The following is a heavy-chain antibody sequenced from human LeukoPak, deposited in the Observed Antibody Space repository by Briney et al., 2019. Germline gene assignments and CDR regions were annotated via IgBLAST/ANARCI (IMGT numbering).Heavy chain of an antibody. CDR3: ARGARMATTADYYYYYMDV. V-gene: IGHV1-69*05. Sequence: SVKVSCKASGGTFSSYAISWVRQAPGQGLEWMGRIIPIFGTANYAQKFQGRATITTDESTSTAYMELSSLRSEDTAVYYCARGARMATTADYYYYYMDVWGKGTTVTVSS. CDR1: GGTFSSYA. D-gene: IGHD5-24*01. J-gene: IGHJ6*03. CDR2: IIPIFGTA.